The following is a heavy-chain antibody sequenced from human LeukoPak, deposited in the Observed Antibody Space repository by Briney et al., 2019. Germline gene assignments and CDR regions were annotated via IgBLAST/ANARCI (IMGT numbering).Heavy chain of an antibody. CDR1: GGPISSYY. Sequence: PSETLSLTCTVSGGPISSYYWSWIRQPPGKGLEWRGYIYYSGSTNYNPSLKSRVTISVDTSKNQFSLKLSSVTAADTAVYYCAILGYSGYDFYFDYWGQGTLVTVSS. CDR3: AILGYSGYDFYFDY. J-gene: IGHJ4*02. V-gene: IGHV4-59*01. D-gene: IGHD5-12*01. CDR2: IYYSGST.